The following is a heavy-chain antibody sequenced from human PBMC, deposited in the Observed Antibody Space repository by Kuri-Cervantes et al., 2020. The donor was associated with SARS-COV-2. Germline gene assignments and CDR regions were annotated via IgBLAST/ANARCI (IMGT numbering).Heavy chain of an antibody. CDR2: FDPEDGET. V-gene: IGHV1-24*01. D-gene: IGHD2-2*01. CDR3: ATAPAVVPAAPWFDP. Sequence: ASVKVSCKASGYTFTSYYMHWVRQAPGKGPEWMGGFDPEDGETIYAQKFQGRVTMTEDTSTDTAYMELSSLRSEDTAVYYCATAPAVVPAAPWFDPWGQGTLVTVSS. J-gene: IGHJ5*02. CDR1: GYTFTSYY.